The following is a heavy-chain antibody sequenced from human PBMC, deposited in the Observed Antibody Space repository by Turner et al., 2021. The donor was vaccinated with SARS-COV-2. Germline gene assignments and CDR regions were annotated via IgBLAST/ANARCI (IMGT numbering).Heavy chain of an antibody. J-gene: IGHJ6*02. CDR3: ARLSDTAMDYYGMDV. V-gene: IGHV4-39*01. CDR1: GGPISGSSYY. Sequence: LQLQESGPGLVKPSETLSPTCTVSGGPISGSSYYWGWSRQPPGKGLEWIWNIYYSGSTYYNPPLNSRVTISVDTSKNQFSLKLSSVTAADTAVYYCARLSDTAMDYYGMDVWGQGTTVTVSS. CDR2: IYYSGST. D-gene: IGHD5-18*01.